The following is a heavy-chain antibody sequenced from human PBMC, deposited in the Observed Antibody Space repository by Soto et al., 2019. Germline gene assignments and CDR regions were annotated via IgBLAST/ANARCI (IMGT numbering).Heavy chain of an antibody. CDR2: IYPGDSDT. CDR1: GYSFTSYW. CDR3: ARHPTYYDILTGYPFYYFDY. Sequence: EVQLVQSGAEVKKPGESLKISCKGSGYSFTSYWIGWVRQMPGKGLEWMGIIYPGDSDTRYSPSFQGQVTISADKSISTAYLQWSSLKASDTAMYYCARHPTYYDILTGYPFYYFDYWGQGTLVTVSS. J-gene: IGHJ4*02. V-gene: IGHV5-51*01. D-gene: IGHD3-9*01.